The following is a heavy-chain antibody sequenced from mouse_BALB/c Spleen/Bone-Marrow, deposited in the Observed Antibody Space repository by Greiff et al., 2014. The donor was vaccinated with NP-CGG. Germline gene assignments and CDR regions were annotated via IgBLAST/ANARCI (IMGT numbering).Heavy chain of an antibody. Sequence: QVQLQQSGPELVKPGASVRISCKASGYTFTSYYIHWVKQRPGQGLVWIGWIYPGNVNTKYNEKFKGKATLTADKSSSTAYTQLSSLTSEDSAVYFCARDTMDYWGQGTSVTVSS. J-gene: IGHJ4*01. CDR2: IYPGNVNT. CDR3: ARDTMDY. CDR1: GYTFTSYY. V-gene: IGHV1S56*01.